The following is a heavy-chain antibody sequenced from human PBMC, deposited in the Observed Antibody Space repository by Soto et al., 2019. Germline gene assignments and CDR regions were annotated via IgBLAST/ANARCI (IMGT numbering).Heavy chain of an antibody. Sequence: PGGSLRLSCAASGFTFSSYSMNWVRQAPGKGLEWVSYISSSSSTIYYADSVKGRFTISRDNAKNSLYLQMNSLRAEDTAVYYCAKETVEYYFDYWGQGTLVTSPQ. CDR1: GFTFSSYS. D-gene: IGHD3-3*01. V-gene: IGHV3-48*01. J-gene: IGHJ4*02. CDR3: AKETVEYYFDY. CDR2: ISSSSSTI.